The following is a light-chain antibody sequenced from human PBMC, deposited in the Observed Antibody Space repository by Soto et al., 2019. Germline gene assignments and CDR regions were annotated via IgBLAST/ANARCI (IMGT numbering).Light chain of an antibody. Sequence: QSVLAQPPSASGSPGQSVTISRTGTSSDVGGYKFVSWYQHHPGKAPKLMIYEVSKRPSGVPDRFSGSKAGNTASLTVSGLQAGDEADYYCSSYAGSNTVVFGGGTKVTVL. CDR1: SSDVGGYKF. CDR2: EVS. J-gene: IGLJ2*01. CDR3: SSYAGSNTVV. V-gene: IGLV2-8*01.